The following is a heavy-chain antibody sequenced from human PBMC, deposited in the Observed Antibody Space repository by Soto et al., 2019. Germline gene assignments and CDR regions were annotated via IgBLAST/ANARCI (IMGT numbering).Heavy chain of an antibody. CDR3: ARAMTTVTTLDY. CDR1: GGSISSYY. V-gene: IGHV4-59*12. J-gene: IGHJ4*02. Sequence: SETLSLTCTVSGGSISSYYWSWIRQTPGKGLQYIGYIYYSGSANYNPSLKSRVTISVDRSKNQFSLKLSSVTAADTAVYYCARAMTTVTTLDYWGQGTLVTVS. CDR2: IYYSGSA. D-gene: IGHD4-17*01.